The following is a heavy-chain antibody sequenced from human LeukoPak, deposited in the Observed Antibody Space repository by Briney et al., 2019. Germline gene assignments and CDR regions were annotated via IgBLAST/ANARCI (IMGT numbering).Heavy chain of an antibody. CDR1: GYSLTSYW. CDR3: ARQIPYGSGSFDY. CDR2: IYPGDSDT. V-gene: IGHV5-51*01. D-gene: IGHD3-10*01. J-gene: IGHJ4*02. Sequence: GESLKISCKGSGYSLTSYWIGWVRQMPGKGLEWMGLIYPGDSDTRYSPSFQGQVTISADKSISTAYLQWSSLKASDTAMYYCARQIPYGSGSFDYWGQGTLVTVSS.